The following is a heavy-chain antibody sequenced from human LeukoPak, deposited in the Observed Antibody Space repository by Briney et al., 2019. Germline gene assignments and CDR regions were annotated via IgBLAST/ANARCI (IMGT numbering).Heavy chain of an antibody. CDR2: ISSSSSTI. V-gene: IGHV3-48*01. CDR1: GFTFSSYS. D-gene: IGHD4-17*01. Sequence: GGSLRLSCAASGFTFSSYSMNWVRQAPGKGLEWVSYISSSSSTIYYADSVKGRFTISRDNAKNTLYLQMNSLRAEDTAVYYCAKDLHDYGDYYFDYWGQGTLVTVSS. J-gene: IGHJ4*02. CDR3: AKDLHDYGDYYFDY.